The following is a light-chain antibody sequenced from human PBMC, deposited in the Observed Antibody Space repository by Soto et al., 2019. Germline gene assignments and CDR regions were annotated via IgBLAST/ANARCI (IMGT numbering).Light chain of an antibody. Sequence: QSALTQPRSVSGSPGQSVTISCTGSSSDVGYEYVSWYQQHPGKAPQVLIYDVSKRPSGVPDRFSGSMSDNTASLTISGLHAEDEADYFCCSYAGNSFVFGTGTKVTVL. CDR2: DVS. CDR1: SSDVGYEY. V-gene: IGLV2-11*01. CDR3: CSYAGNSFV. J-gene: IGLJ1*01.